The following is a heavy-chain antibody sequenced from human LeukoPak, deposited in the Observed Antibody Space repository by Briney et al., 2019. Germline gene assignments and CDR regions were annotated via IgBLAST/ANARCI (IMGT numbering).Heavy chain of an antibody. V-gene: IGHV1-18*01. CDR2: ISAYNGNT. J-gene: IGHJ4*02. CDR1: GYTFTSYG. CDR3: ARDRRSFYCSSTSCYRPLHY. Sequence: GASVKVSCKASGYTFTSYGISWVRQAPGQGLEWMGWISAYNGNTNYAQKLQGRVTMTTDTSTSTAYMELRSLRSDDTAVYYCARDRRSFYCSSTSCYRPLHYWGQGTPVTVSS. D-gene: IGHD2-2*01.